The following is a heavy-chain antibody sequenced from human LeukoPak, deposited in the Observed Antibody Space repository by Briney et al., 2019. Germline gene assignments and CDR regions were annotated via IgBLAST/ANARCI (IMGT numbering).Heavy chain of an antibody. CDR3: ARVGEPALIAAAGIQRWPGREPYYYYMDV. D-gene: IGHD6-13*01. CDR1: GFTFSSYG. V-gene: IGHV3-20*01. J-gene: IGHJ6*03. Sequence: PGRSLRLTCAASGFTFSSYGMHWVRQAPGKGLEWVSGINWNGGSTGYADSVKGRFTISRDNAKNSLYLQMNSLKAEDTALYHCARVGEPALIAAAGIQRWPGREPYYYYMDVWGKGTTVTVSS. CDR2: INWNGGST.